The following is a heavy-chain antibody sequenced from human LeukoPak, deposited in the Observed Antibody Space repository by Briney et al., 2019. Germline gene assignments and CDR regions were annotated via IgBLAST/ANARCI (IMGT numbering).Heavy chain of an antibody. CDR3: ARDVPGGGSGSYNDY. Sequence: GRSLRLSCAASGFTFSSYGMHWVRQAPGKGLEWVAVISVDGSNEYYADSVKGRFTISRDNSKNTLYLQMNSLRAEDTAVYYCARDVPGGGSGSYNDYWGQGTLVTVSS. V-gene: IGHV3-30*03. D-gene: IGHD3-10*01. CDR2: ISVDGSNE. CDR1: GFTFSSYG. J-gene: IGHJ4*02.